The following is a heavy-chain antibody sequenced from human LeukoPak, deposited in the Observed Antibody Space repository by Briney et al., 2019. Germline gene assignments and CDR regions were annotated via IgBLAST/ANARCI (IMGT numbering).Heavy chain of an antibody. Sequence: ASVKVSCKASGYTFTSYAISWVRQAPGQGLEWMGRIIPILGITNYAQRFRGRVTITADKSTSTAYMELSSLRSEDTAVYYCARCSGGSCYSRDWFDPWGQGTLVTVSS. D-gene: IGHD2-15*01. CDR3: ARCSGGSCYSRDWFDP. CDR2: IIPILGIT. CDR1: GYTFTSYA. V-gene: IGHV1-69*04. J-gene: IGHJ5*02.